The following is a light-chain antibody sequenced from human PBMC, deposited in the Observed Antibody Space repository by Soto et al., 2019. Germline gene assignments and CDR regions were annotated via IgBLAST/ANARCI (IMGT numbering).Light chain of an antibody. CDR2: GAS. V-gene: IGKV3-20*01. Sequence: IATGCCRASQSISRSLAWYQQKPGQAPRLLIYGASSRATGIPDRFSGSGAGTDFTLTISILEPQDFAVYYCQQYGSSPETFGQGTKVDIK. CDR3: QQYGSSPET. CDR1: QSISRS. J-gene: IGKJ1*01.